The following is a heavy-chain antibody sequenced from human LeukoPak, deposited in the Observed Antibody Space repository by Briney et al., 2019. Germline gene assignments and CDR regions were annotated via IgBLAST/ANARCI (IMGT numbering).Heavy chain of an antibody. CDR1: GGSISSYY. D-gene: IGHD6-19*01. V-gene: IGHV4-59*01. J-gene: IGHJ6*03. CDR2: IYYSGST. CDR3: ARGGTQAVAGSYYYYYYMDV. Sequence: SQTLSLTCTVSGGSISSYYWSWIRQRPGKGLEWLGYIYYSGSTNYNPSLKSRVTISVDTSKNQFSLKLSSVTAADTAVYYCARGGTQAVAGSYYYYYYMDVWGKGTTVTVSS.